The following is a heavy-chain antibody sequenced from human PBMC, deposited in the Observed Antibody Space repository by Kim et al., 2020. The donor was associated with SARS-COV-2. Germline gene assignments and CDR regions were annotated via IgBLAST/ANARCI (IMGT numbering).Heavy chain of an antibody. D-gene: IGHD2-15*01. V-gene: IGHV3-23*01. Sequence: VGSLRLSCAASGFTFSAYAMSWVRQAPGKGLQWVSAISVSGGTTYYADSVKGRFTISRDNSKNTLYLQMHSLRIDDDTAVYYCAKAISSRKDLDAMDVWGQWPTGTVSS. J-gene: IGHJ6*02. CDR2: ISVSGGTT. CDR3: AKAISSRKDLDAMDV. CDR1: GFTFSAYA.